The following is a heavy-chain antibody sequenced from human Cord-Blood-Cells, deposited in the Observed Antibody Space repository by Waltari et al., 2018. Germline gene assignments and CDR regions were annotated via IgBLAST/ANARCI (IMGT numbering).Heavy chain of an antibody. CDR1: GFTFSSYS. CDR3: ARDSGDYVWGSYRYFDY. J-gene: IGHJ4*02. V-gene: IGHV3-21*01. CDR2: ISSSSSNI. D-gene: IGHD3-16*02. Sequence: EVQLVESGGGLVKPGGSLRLSCAASGFTFSSYSMNWVRQAPGKGREWVSSISSSSSNIYYADSVKGRFTISRDNAKNSLYLQMNSLRAEDTAVYYCARDSGDYVWGSYRYFDYWGQGTLVTVSS.